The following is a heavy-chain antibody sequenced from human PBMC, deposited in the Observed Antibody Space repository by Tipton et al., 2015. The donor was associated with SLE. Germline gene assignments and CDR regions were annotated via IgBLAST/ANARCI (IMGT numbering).Heavy chain of an antibody. CDR1: GGSFSGYY. J-gene: IGHJ4*01. Sequence: TLSLTCAVYGGSFSGYYWSWIRQPPGKGLEWIGEINHSGSTNYNPSLKSRVTISVDTSKNQFSLKLSSVTAADTAVYYCARHKDLWSGYYSDFWGQGTLVTVSS. D-gene: IGHD3-3*01. CDR3: ARHKDLWSGYYSDF. CDR2: INHSGST. V-gene: IGHV4-34*01.